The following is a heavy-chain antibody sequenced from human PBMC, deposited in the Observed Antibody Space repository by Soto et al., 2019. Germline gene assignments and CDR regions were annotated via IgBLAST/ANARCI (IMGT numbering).Heavy chain of an antibody. D-gene: IGHD2-15*01. CDR2: INGDGIST. CDR3: ARISQGTYCRGGNCYSDY. Sequence: EVQLVESGGDLVQPGGSLRLSCAASGFTFSSYCMHWVRQDPEKGLVWVSRINGDGISTSYADSVKGRFTISRDNAKDTLYLHMNSLGAEDTAVYYCARISQGTYCRGGNCYSDYWGQGTLVTVSS. CDR1: GFTFSSYC. V-gene: IGHV3-74*01. J-gene: IGHJ4*02.